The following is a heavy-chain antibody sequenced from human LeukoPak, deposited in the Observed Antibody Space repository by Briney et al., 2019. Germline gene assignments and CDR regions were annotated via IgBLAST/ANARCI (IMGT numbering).Heavy chain of an antibody. CDR1: GGSISSYY. CDR3: ARGSSGNSFPFDY. Sequence: KPSETLSLTCIVSGGSISSYYWSWIRQSPGKGLEWIGYIYCGGRSSYNPSLKSRVTISVDTSKNQFSLRLSSVTAADTAVYYCARGSSGNSFPFDYWGQGTLVTVPS. D-gene: IGHD3-22*01. CDR2: IYCGGRS. V-gene: IGHV4-59*12. J-gene: IGHJ4*02.